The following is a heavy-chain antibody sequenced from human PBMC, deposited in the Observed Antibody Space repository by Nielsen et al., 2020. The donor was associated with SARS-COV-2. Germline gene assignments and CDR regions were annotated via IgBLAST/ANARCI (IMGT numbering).Heavy chain of an antibody. CDR1: GFTFDDYA. Sequence: GGSLRLSCAASGFTFDDYAMHWVRQAPGKGLEWVAVIWYDGSNEYYADSVKGRFTISRDNWKNTLSLQMKSLRVEDTAVYYCAREGLDSNETPGFSFEYWGQGTLVTVSS. CDR2: IWYDGSNE. CDR3: AREGLDSNETPGFSFEY. V-gene: IGHV3-33*08. J-gene: IGHJ4*02. D-gene: IGHD2-15*01.